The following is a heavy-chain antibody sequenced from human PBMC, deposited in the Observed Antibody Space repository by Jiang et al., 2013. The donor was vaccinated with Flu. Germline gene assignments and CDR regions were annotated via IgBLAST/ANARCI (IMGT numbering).Heavy chain of an antibody. V-gene: IGHV1-69*04. J-gene: IGHJ2*01. CDR2: IIPILGIA. CDR3: ARDQPPVTTRFDWYFDL. CDR1: GGTFSSYT. D-gene: IGHD4-17*01. Sequence: GAEVKKPGSSVKVSCKASGGTFSSYTISWVRQAPGQGLEWMGRIIPILGIANYAQKFQGRVTITADKSTSTAYMELSSLRSEDTAVYYCARDQPPVTTRFDWYFDLWGRGTLVTVSS.